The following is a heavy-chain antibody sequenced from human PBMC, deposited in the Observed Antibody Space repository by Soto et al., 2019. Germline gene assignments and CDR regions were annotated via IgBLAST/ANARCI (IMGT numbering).Heavy chain of an antibody. D-gene: IGHD3-16*01. CDR1: GFTFSSYS. CDR3: AREGGDLDYFDY. V-gene: IGHV3-48*02. Sequence: EVQLVESGGGLVQPGGSLRLSCAASGFTFSSYSMNWVRQAPGKGLEWVSYISSSSSTTYYADSVKGRFTISRDNAKNSLYLLMNSLRDEDTAVYYCAREGGDLDYFDYWGQGTLVTVSS. CDR2: ISSSSSTT. J-gene: IGHJ4*02.